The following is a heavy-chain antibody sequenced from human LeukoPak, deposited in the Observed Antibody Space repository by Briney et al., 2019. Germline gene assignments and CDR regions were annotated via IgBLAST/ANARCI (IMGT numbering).Heavy chain of an antibody. D-gene: IGHD6-13*01. Sequence: SETLSLTCTVSGGSISSYWSWIRQPAGKGLEWIGRIYGSRTTTYNPSLKSRVSMSIDTSKNQFSLKLMSVTAADTAVYYCARTTEAHSWQTRYYSYYMDVWGKGTTVTVSS. CDR2: IYGSRTT. CDR3: ARTTEAHSWQTRYYSYYMDV. J-gene: IGHJ6*03. CDR1: GGSISSY. V-gene: IGHV4-4*07.